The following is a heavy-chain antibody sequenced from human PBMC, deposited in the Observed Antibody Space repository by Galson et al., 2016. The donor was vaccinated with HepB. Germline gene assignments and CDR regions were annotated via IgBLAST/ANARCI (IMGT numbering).Heavy chain of an antibody. D-gene: IGHD4-17*01. CDR3: ARGVGYGDYTFDV. J-gene: IGHJ3*01. CDR1: GFTFRGYG. CDR2: IRSDGSIS. Sequence: SLRLSCAASGFTFRGYGMHWVRQAPGKGLGWVALIRSDGSISYYADSVKGRFTISRDNSKNTLDLQMNSLRPEDTAVYYCARGVGYGDYTFDVWGQGTMVIVSS. V-gene: IGHV3-33*01.